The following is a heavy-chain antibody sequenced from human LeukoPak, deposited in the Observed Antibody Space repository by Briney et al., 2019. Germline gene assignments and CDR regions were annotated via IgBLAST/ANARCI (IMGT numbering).Heavy chain of an antibody. V-gene: IGHV1-2*02. CDR3: ARVVPAARFDP. J-gene: IGHJ5*02. Sequence: ASVKVSCKAAGYTFTGYYMFWVRQAPGQGLEWMGWINPNSGGTNYAQKFQGRVTMTRDTSISTAYMELSRLRSDDTAVYYCARVVPAARFDPWGQGTLVTVSS. CDR1: GYTFTGYY. D-gene: IGHD2-2*01. CDR2: INPNSGGT.